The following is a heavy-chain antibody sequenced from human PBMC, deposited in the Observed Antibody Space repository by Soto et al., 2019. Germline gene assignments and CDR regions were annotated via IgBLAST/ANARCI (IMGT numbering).Heavy chain of an antibody. CDR2: ISSGGGST. CDR1: GFSFGSYW. V-gene: IGHV3-74*01. D-gene: IGHD3-22*01. Sequence: TGGSLGLSCVASGFSFGSYWMHWVRQVPGGGLMWVSRISSGGGSTDYADSVQGRFTTSRDNAKNTLFLQMSSLRAEDTAVYYCAKDLYDRLGMAFDIWGQGTMVTVS. CDR3: AKDLYDRLGMAFDI. J-gene: IGHJ3*02.